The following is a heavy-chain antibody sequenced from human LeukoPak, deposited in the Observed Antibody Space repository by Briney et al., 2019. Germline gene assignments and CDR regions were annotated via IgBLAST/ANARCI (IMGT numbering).Heavy chain of an antibody. CDR3: ARRSGGSGYYYYSLYFDY. D-gene: IGHD3-22*01. CDR1: GFSLSTRGVG. CDR2: IYWDDDK. Sequence: SGPTLVNPTQTLTLTCTFSGFSLSTRGVGVGWIRQPPGKALEWLALIYWDDDKRYSPSLKSRLTITKDTSKNQVVLTMTNMDPVDTATYYCARRSGGSGYYYYSLYFDYWGQGTLVTVSS. J-gene: IGHJ4*02. V-gene: IGHV2-5*02.